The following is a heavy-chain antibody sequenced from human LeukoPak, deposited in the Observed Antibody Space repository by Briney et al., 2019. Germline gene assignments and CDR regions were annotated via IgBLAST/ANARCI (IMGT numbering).Heavy chain of an antibody. CDR3: AVATPLWYFDL. CDR1: GYTFTSYG. Sequence: ASVKVSCKASGYTFTSYGISWVRQAPGQGLEWMGWISANNGNTNYAQKLQGRVTMTTDTSTSTAYMELRSLRSDDTAVYYCAVATPLWYFDLWGRGTLVTVSS. J-gene: IGHJ2*01. CDR2: ISANNGNT. D-gene: IGHD2-15*01. V-gene: IGHV1-18*01.